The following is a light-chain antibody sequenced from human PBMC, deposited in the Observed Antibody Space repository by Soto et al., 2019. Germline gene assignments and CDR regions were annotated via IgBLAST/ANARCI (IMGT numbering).Light chain of an antibody. J-gene: IGKJ1*01. V-gene: IGKV3-20*01. CDR1: QSLKRTF. CDR3: QQYDHSPRT. Sequence: IILTQSPGTRSLSPGERATLSCRASQSLKRTFLAWYQHKPGQSPRLLISGVSSRAAGVPDRFSGSGSGTDFTLTISRLEPQDSAVYFCQQYDHSPRTFGQGTKVDIK. CDR2: GVS.